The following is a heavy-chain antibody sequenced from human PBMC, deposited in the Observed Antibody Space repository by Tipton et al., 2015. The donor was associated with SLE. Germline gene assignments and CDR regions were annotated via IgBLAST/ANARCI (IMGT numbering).Heavy chain of an antibody. Sequence: LRLSCTVSGGSISSSSYYWSWIRQPAGKGLEWIGYIYTSGSTNYNPSLKSRVTISVDTSKNQFSLKLSSVTAADTAVYYCARSKRDGYTVGYWGQGTLVTVSS. CDR1: GGSISSSSYY. CDR2: IYTSGST. J-gene: IGHJ4*02. CDR3: ARSKRDGYTVGY. D-gene: IGHD5-24*01. V-gene: IGHV4-61*09.